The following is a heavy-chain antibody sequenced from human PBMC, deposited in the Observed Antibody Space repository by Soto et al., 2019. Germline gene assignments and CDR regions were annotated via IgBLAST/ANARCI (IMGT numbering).Heavy chain of an antibody. D-gene: IGHD3-10*01. CDR2: IYHGGST. J-gene: IGHJ5*02. V-gene: IGHV4-38-2*01. CDR3: ARVGPWVPYYYTFENWFDP. Sequence: LSLTCAVSGYSISSGCYWGWLRQPPGKGLEWIGSIYHGGSTYYNPSLNSRVTLSIDMTNNHVSLILNSVTAADTAVYYCARVGPWVPYYYTFENWFDPWGQGTLVTVSS. CDR1: GYSISSGCY.